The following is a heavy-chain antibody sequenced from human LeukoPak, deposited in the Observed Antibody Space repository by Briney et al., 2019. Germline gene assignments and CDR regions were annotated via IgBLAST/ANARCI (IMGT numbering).Heavy chain of an antibody. CDR1: GYTFTSYY. CDR2: INPSGGST. CDR3: ARDSPYYDFWSGYYSSYYYYYGMDV. D-gene: IGHD3-3*01. J-gene: IGHJ6*02. Sequence: ASVKVSCKASGYTFTSYYMHWVRQAPGQGLEWMGIINPSGGSTSYAQKFQGRVTMTRNTSISTAYMELSSLRSEDTAVYYCARDSPYYDFWSGYYSSYYYYYGMDVWGRGTTVTVSS. V-gene: IGHV1-46*01.